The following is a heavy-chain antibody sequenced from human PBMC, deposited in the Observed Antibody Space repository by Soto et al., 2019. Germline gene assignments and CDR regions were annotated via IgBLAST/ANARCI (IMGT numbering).Heavy chain of an antibody. J-gene: IGHJ4*02. V-gene: IGHV1-69*01. Sequence: QVQLVQSGAEVKMPGSSVKVSCKASGGTLSSYAVTWVRQAPGQGLEWVGGFIPIVGTADYAQNFQGRVTIAADESSTTGYMELSSLRSEDTGVYYCAIGSTYSGEFEYWGQGTLVTVSS. CDR1: GGTLSSYA. D-gene: IGHD1-26*01. CDR2: FIPIVGTA. CDR3: AIGSTYSGEFEY.